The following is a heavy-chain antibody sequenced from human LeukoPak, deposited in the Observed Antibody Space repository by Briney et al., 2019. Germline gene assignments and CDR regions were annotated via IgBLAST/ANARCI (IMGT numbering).Heavy chain of an antibody. CDR2: IYHSGST. CDR3: ARSTQWELLGPASPFDP. Sequence: KPSETLSLTCAVSGYSISSGYYWGWIRQPPGKGLEWIGSIYHSGSTYYNPSLKSRVTISVDTSKNQFSLKLSSVTAADTAVYDCARSTQWELLGPASPFDPWGQGTLVTVSS. V-gene: IGHV4-38-2*01. J-gene: IGHJ5*02. CDR1: GYSISSGYY. D-gene: IGHD1-26*01.